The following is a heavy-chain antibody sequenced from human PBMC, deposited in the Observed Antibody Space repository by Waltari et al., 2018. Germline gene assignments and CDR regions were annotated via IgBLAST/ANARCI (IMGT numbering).Heavy chain of an antibody. D-gene: IGHD3-9*01. CDR3: ARAAGDPFTISFGGLFDY. J-gene: IGHJ4*02. Sequence: QVQLVQSGAEVKKPGASVKVSCKASGYTFTGYYIHWVRQAPGQGLEWMGWINPNTGGTNYAQKFQGRVTMTRDTSVGTAYMELSRLRSDDTAVYYCARAAGDPFTISFGGLFDYWGQGTLVTVSS. CDR1: GYTFTGYY. CDR2: INPNTGGT. V-gene: IGHV1-2*02.